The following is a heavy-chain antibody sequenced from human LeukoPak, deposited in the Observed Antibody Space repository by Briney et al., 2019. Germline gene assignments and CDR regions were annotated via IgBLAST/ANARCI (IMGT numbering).Heavy chain of an antibody. V-gene: IGHV4-30-4*01. Sequence: SQTLSLTCTVSGVSISSGDYYWSWLRQPPGKGLEWIGYIYYSGSTYYNPSLKSRVTISVDTSKNQFSLKLSSVTAADTAVYYCSRGELTGDRGIDYWGQGTLVTVSS. CDR1: GVSISSGDYY. CDR2: IYYSGST. D-gene: IGHD7-27*01. CDR3: SRGELTGDRGIDY. J-gene: IGHJ4*02.